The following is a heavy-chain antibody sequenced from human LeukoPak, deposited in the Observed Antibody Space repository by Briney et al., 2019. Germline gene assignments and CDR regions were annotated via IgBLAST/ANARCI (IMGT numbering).Heavy chain of an antibody. J-gene: IGHJ4*02. CDR3: STNSGFDY. D-gene: IGHD1-1*01. CDR2: IKTKTEGGTT. CDR1: GFTFSSHG. Sequence: GRSLRLSCAASGFTFSSHGMHWVRQAPGKGLEWVGRIKTKTEGGTTDYAAPVKGRFTISRDDSKNTLYLQMNSLKSEDTAVYYCSTNSGFDYWGQGTLVTVSS. V-gene: IGHV3-15*01.